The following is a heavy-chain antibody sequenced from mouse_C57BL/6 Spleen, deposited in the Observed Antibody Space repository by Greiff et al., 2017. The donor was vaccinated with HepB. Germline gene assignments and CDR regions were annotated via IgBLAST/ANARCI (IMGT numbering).Heavy chain of an antibody. D-gene: IGHD1-3*01. J-gene: IGHJ1*03. CDR2: IDPNSGGT. V-gene: IGHV1-72*01. CDR3: AIAPLGYWYFDV. Sequence: VQLQQSGAELVKPGASVKLSCKASGYTFTSYWMHWVKQRPGRGLEWIGRIDPNSGGTKYNEKFKSKATLTVDKPSSTAYMQLSSLTSKDSAVYYCAIAPLGYWYFDVWGTGTTVTVSS. CDR1: GYTFTSYW.